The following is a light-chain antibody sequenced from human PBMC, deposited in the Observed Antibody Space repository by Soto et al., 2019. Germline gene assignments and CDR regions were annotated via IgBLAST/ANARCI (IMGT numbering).Light chain of an antibody. Sequence: DIVLTQSPATLSLSPGERAPLSCRASQSVGTYLAWYQQKPGQAPRLLIYDASNRATGVPARFSGGGSGTDFTLAISSLESEDFAVYYCQQRTNWPRTFGQGTKVEIK. CDR1: QSVGTY. J-gene: IGKJ1*01. CDR3: QQRTNWPRT. CDR2: DAS. V-gene: IGKV3-11*01.